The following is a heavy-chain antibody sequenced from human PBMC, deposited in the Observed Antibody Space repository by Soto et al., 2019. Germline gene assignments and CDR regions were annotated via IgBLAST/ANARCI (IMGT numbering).Heavy chain of an antibody. CDR1: GGSISSGDFY. CDR3: ARKPPPYAWHGMDV. J-gene: IGHJ6*02. V-gene: IGHV4-30-4*01. CDR2: IYFSGSA. Sequence: QVQLQESGPGLVKPSQTLALTCTVSGGSISSGDFYWSWIRQPPGKGLEWIGYIYFSGSAYYNPSLKSRVAMSADTSKNQFSLKLNSVTAADTAVYFCARKPPPYAWHGMDVWGQGTTITVSS. D-gene: IGHD4-17*01.